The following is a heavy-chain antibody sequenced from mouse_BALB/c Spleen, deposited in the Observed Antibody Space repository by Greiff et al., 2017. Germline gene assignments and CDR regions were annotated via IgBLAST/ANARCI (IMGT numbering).Heavy chain of an antibody. D-gene: IGHD2-4*01. CDR3: ARGRSTMITTGYFDV. CDR1: GFTFSSYA. V-gene: IGHV5-6-5*01. Sequence: DVQLVESGGGLVKPGGSLKLSCAASGFTFSSYAMSWVRQTPEKRLEWVASISSGGSTYYPDSVKGRFTISRDNARNILYLQMSSLRSEDTAMYYCARGRSTMITTGYFDVWGAGTTVTVSS. J-gene: IGHJ1*01. CDR2: ISSGGST.